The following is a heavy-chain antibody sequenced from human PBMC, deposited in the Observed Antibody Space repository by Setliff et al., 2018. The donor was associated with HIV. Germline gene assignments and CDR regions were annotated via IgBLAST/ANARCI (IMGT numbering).Heavy chain of an antibody. Sequence: PSETLSLTCAVSGGSISSSNWWSWVRQTPGKGLEWIGEIHHSGSTNYNPSLESRVTISIDKSKNQFSLKMTSVTAADTAVYNCVRNGYYSLDYWGQGTLVTVSS. CDR2: IHHSGST. D-gene: IGHD3-22*01. CDR1: GGSISSSNW. J-gene: IGHJ4*02. V-gene: IGHV4-4*02. CDR3: VRNGYYSLDY.